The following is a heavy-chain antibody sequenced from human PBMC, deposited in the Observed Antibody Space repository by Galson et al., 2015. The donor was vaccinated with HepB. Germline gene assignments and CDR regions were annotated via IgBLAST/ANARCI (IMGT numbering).Heavy chain of an antibody. CDR1: GYTFSSYS. D-gene: IGHD2-2*02. J-gene: IGHJ4*02. V-gene: IGHV1-18*01. CDR3: ARDCRSTSCYNIY. CDR2: ISSYNGNT. Sequence: SVKVSCKASGYTFSSYSITWVRQAPGQGLEWMAWISSYNGNTNHAQKVQGRVTMTTDTSTSTAYMELRSLRSDDTAVYYCARDCRSTSCYNIYWGQGTLVTVSS.